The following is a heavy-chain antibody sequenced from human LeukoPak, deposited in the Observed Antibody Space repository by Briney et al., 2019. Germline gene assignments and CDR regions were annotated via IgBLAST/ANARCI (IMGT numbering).Heavy chain of an antibody. CDR2: ISWNSGSI. CDR1: GFTFDDYA. CDR3: AKGGRRQWGNFDY. D-gene: IGHD6-19*01. Sequence: GGSLRLSCAASGFTFDDYAMHWVRQAPGKGLEWVSGISWNSGSIGYADSVKGRFTISRDNAKNSLYLQMNSPRAEDTALYYCAKGGRRQWGNFDYWGQGILVTVSS. V-gene: IGHV3-9*01. J-gene: IGHJ4*02.